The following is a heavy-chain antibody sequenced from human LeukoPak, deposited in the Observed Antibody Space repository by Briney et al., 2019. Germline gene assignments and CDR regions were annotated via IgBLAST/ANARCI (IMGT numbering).Heavy chain of an antibody. V-gene: IGHV4-39*07. CDR1: GGSISSSSYY. J-gene: IGHJ4*02. CDR3: VRVGFWLQSPFDY. Sequence: SEALSLTCTVSGGSISSSSYYWGWIRQPPGKGLEWIGSIYYSGSTYYNPSLKSRVTISVDTSKNQFSLKLSSVTAADTAVYYCVRVGFWLQSPFDYWGQGTLVTVSA. CDR2: IYYSGST. D-gene: IGHD5-24*01.